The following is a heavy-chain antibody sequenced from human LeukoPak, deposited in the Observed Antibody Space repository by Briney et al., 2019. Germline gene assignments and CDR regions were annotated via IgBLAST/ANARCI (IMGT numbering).Heavy chain of an antibody. CDR1: GYTFTSYG. J-gene: IGHJ4*02. D-gene: IGHD5-24*01. CDR3: AGTRWLQNLCDY. CDR2: ISAYNGNT. V-gene: IGHV1-18*01. Sequence: ASVKVSCKASGYTFTSYGISWVRQAPGQGLEWMGWISAYNGNTNYAQKLQGRVTMTTDTSTSTAYMELRSLRSDDTAVYYCAGTRWLQNLCDYWGQGTLVTVSS.